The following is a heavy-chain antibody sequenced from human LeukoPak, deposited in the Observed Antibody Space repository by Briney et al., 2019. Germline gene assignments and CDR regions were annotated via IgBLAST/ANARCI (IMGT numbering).Heavy chain of an antibody. D-gene: IGHD6-6*01. J-gene: IGHJ1*01. Sequence: PSETLSLTCAVYGGSFSGYYWSWIRQPPGKGLEWIGSIYDSGSTYYNPSLKSRVTISVDTSKNQFSLNLNSVTAADTAVYYCARGGAARLHFQNWGQGTLVTVSS. CDR3: ARGGAARLHFQN. CDR1: GGSFSGYY. V-gene: IGHV4-34*01. CDR2: IYDSGST.